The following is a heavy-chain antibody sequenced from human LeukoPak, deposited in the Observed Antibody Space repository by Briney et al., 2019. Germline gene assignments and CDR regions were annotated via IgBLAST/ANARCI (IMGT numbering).Heavy chain of an antibody. CDR1: GFIFSNYA. V-gene: IGHV3-30*01. CDR2: ISSDVSKT. D-gene: IGHD3-10*01. Sequence: GRSPRLSCAASGFIFSNYAMHWVRQAPGKGLEWVALISSDVSKTYHADSVKGRFSISRDNSKNTLYLQLNSQRAEDTSVYYCARDSTYWYDSGSSGPHYFDYWGQGTLVTVSS. CDR3: ARDSTYWYDSGSSGPHYFDY. J-gene: IGHJ4*02.